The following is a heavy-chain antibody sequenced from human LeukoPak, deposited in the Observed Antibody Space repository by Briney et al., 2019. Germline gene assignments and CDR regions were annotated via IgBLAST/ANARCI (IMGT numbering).Heavy chain of an antibody. CDR1: GFTFSSYW. CDR3: ARVGHGDYGTNYYYYYYMGV. V-gene: IGHV3-7*01. CDR2: IKQDGSEK. D-gene: IGHD4-17*01. Sequence: QSGGSLRLSCAASGFTFSSYWMSWVRQAPGKGLEWVANIKQDGSEKYYVDSVKGRFTISRDNAKNSLYLQMNRLRAEDTAVYYCARVGHGDYGTNYYYYYYMGVWGKGTTVTVSS. J-gene: IGHJ6*03.